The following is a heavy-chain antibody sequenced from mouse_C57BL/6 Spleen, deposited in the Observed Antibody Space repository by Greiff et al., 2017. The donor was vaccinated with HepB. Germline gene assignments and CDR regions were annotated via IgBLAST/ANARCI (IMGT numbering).Heavy chain of an antibody. D-gene: IGHD1-1*01. CDR2: ISSGSSTS. CDR3: GKRCYGSGYCYAMDY. J-gene: IGHJ4*01. CDR1: GFTFSDYG. Sequence: EVNVVESGGGLVKPGGSLKLSCAASGFTFSDYGMHWVRQAPEKGLEWVAYISSGSSTSYYADTVKGRFTISRDNAKNTLFLQMTSLRSEDTAMYYWGKRCYGSGYCYAMDYWGQGTSVTVSS. V-gene: IGHV5-17*01.